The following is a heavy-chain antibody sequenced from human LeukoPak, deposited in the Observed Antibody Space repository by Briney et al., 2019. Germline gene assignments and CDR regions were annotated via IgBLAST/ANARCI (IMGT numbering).Heavy chain of an antibody. D-gene: IGHD3-22*01. CDR2: ISAYNGNT. CDR3: ARGESYDSSLIPFDI. V-gene: IGHV1-18*01. J-gene: IGHJ3*02. Sequence: ASVKVSCKASGYTFTSYGISWVRQAPGQGLEWMGWISAYNGNTNYAQKLQGRVTMTTDTSTSTAYMELRSLRSDDTAVYYCARGESYDSSLIPFDIWGQGTMVTVSS. CDR1: GYTFTSYG.